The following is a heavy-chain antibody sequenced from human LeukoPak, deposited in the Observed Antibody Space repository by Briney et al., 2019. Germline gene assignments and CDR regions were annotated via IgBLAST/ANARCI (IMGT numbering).Heavy chain of an antibody. CDR3: ARYDILTGYYFDY. J-gene: IGHJ4*02. V-gene: IGHV1-2*02. Sequence: GASVKVSCKASGFTFNAYYIHWVRQAPGQGLEWMGWINPNSGGTNYAQKFQGRVTMTRDTSISTAYMELSRLRSDDTAVYYCARYDILTGYYFDYWGQGTLVTVSS. CDR2: INPNSGGT. D-gene: IGHD3-9*01. CDR1: GFTFNAYY.